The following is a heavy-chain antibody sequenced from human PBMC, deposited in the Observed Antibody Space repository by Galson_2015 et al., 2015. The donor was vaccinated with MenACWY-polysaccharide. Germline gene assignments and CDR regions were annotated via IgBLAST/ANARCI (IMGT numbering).Heavy chain of an antibody. D-gene: IGHD2-8*01. J-gene: IGHJ4*02. Sequence: SLRLSCEASGFNFSNAWLSWVRQAPGKGLEWVGRIKSKTDGGTTDYAAPVKGRFTISRDDSKNTLYLQMNSLKTEDTAVYYCTTDPMVYAISVYWGQGTLVTVSS. CDR2: IKSKTDGGTT. CDR3: TTDPMVYAISVY. CDR1: GFNFSNAW. V-gene: IGHV3-15*01.